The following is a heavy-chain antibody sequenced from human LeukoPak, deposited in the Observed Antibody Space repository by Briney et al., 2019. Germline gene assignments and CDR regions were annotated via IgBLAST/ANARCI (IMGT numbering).Heavy chain of an antibody. CDR3: ARVRVFQGAFDI. J-gene: IGHJ3*02. V-gene: IGHV4-59*01. CDR2: VDYSGST. Sequence: RPSETLSLTCTVSGGSISSYYWSWIRQPPGKGLEWIGYVDYSGSTIYNPSLKSRVTISVDTSKNQVSLKLSSVTAADTAVYYCARVRVFQGAFDIWGQGTMVTVSS. D-gene: IGHD3-3*01. CDR1: GGSISSYY.